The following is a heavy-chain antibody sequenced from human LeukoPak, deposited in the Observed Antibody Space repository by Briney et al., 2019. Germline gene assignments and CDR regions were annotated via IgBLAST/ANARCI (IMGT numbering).Heavy chain of an antibody. V-gene: IGHV3-30*18. CDR2: ISYDGSNK. D-gene: IGHD2-15*01. CDR1: GFTFSSYG. CDR3: AKDKGYCSGGSCYGGGD. Sequence: PGRSLRLSCAASGFTFSSYGMHWVRQAPGQGLEWVAVISYDGSNKYYADSVKGRFTISRDNSKNTLYLQMNSLRAEDTAVYYCAKDKGYCSGGSCYGGGDWGQGTLVTVSS. J-gene: IGHJ4*02.